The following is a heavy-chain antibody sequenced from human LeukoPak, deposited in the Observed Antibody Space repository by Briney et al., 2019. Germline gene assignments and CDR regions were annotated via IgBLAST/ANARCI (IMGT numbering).Heavy chain of an antibody. V-gene: IGHV4-59*08. J-gene: IGHJ4*02. CDR3: ARGGRDGYKGYFDY. CDR2: IYYSGST. CDR1: GCSISSYY. Sequence: PSETLSLTCTVAGCSISSYYWSLIRQPPGKGLEWIGYIYYSGSTNYNPSLKSRVTISVDTSKNQFSLKLSSVTAADTAVYYCARGGRDGYKGYFDYWGQGTLVTVSS. D-gene: IGHD5-12*01.